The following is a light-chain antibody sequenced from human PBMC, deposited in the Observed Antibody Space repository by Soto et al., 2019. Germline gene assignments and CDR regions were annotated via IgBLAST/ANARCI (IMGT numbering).Light chain of an antibody. CDR3: QQYNNWPYT. CDR2: GAS. Sequence: EIVMTQSPATLSVSPGEGATLSCRASQSVSNNLAWYQQKPGQAPRLLIYGASTRATDIPTRFSGSGSGTEFTLTISSPQSEDFAVYYCQQYNNWPYTFGQGTKLEIK. J-gene: IGKJ2*01. V-gene: IGKV3-15*01. CDR1: QSVSNN.